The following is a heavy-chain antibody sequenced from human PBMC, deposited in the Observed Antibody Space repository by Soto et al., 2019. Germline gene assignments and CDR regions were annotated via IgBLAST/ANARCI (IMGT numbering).Heavy chain of an antibody. J-gene: IGHJ4*02. CDR3: ATAAGIKNYFDY. V-gene: IGHV1-24*01. CDR1: GYTLTELS. Sequence: ASVKGSCKVSGYTLTELSMHWVRQAPGKGLEWMGGFDPEDGETIYAQKFQGRVTMTEDTSTDTAYMELSSLRSEDTAVYYCATAAGIKNYFDYWGQGTLVTVSS. D-gene: IGHD6-13*01. CDR2: FDPEDGET.